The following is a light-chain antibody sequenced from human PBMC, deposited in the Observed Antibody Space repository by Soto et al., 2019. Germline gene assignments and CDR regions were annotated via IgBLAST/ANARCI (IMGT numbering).Light chain of an antibody. J-gene: IGKJ5*01. CDR3: QQYNNWIT. CDR1: ENVRTF. CDR2: GAS. V-gene: IGKV3D-15*01. Sequence: EVVLTQSPATLSLSPGERATLSCRASENVRTFVDWYQQKPGQAPRLLIYGASNRATGIPARFSGSGSGTEFTLTISSLQSEDFAVYYCQQYNNWITFGQGTRLEIK.